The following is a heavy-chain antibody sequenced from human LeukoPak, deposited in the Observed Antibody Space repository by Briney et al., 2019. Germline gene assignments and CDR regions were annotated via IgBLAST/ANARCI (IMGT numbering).Heavy chain of an antibody. CDR3: AKVGSYYNFYYFDY. J-gene: IGHJ4*02. CDR1: GFTFSSYA. CDR2: ISGSGGST. V-gene: IGHV3-23*01. D-gene: IGHD3-10*01. Sequence: GGSLRLSCTASGFTFSSYAMSWVRQAPGKGLERVSGISGSGGSTYYADSVKGRLTISRDNSKNTLYLQMNSLRAEDTAVYFCAKVGSYYNFYYFDYWGQGTLATVSS.